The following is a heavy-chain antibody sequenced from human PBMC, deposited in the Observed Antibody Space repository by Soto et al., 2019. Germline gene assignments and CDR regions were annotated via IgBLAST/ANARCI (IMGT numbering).Heavy chain of an antibody. CDR3: ARSIAVSGTGWFDS. D-gene: IGHD6-19*01. V-gene: IGHV4-38-2*01. CDR2: IHRNGNT. CDR1: VYSINSGYY. Sequence: PSETLSLSCAVSVYSINSGYYWGCVRQPPGKGLEWIGNIHRNGNTYYNPSLKSRVTISLDMSKNNFYLNVNSVTAADTAVYFCARSIAVSGTGWFDSWGQGTPVTVSS. J-gene: IGHJ5*01.